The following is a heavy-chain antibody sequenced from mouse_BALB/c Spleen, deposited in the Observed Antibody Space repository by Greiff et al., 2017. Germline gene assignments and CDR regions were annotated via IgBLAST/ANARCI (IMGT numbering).Heavy chain of an antibody. D-gene: IGHD1-1*01. V-gene: IGHV1-54*01. Sequence: VQLQQSGAELVRPGTSVKVSCKASGYAFTNYLIEWVKQRPGQGLEWIGVINPGSGGTNYNEKFKGKATLTADKSSSTAYMQLSSLTSEDSAVYFCARGDYYGSDYAMDYWGQGTSVTVSS. CDR3: ARGDYYGSDYAMDY. CDR2: INPGSGGT. J-gene: IGHJ4*01. CDR1: GYAFTNYL.